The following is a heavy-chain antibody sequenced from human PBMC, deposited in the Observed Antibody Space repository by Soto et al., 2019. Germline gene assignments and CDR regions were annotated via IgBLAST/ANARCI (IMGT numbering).Heavy chain of an antibody. CDR3: ARVSYCSTTSCYSGDSYYFDY. CDR1: GYSISSGYY. D-gene: IGHD2-2*01. Sequence: SETLSLTCAVSGYSISSGYYWGWIRQPPGKGLEWIGSVYHSGNTFYNPSLKSRVTISIDTSSNQFSLKLSSVTAADTAIFYCARVSYCSTTSCYSGDSYYFDYWGRGTLVTVPS. CDR2: VYHSGNT. V-gene: IGHV4-38-2*01. J-gene: IGHJ4*02.